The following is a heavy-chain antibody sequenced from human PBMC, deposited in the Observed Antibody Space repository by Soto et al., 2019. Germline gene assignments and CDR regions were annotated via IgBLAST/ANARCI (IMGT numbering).Heavy chain of an antibody. CDR2: VSAYSGNT. V-gene: IGHV1-18*04. Sequence: QVQLVQSGAEVKTPGASVKVSCKTSGYTFTSNGISWVRQAPGQGLEWMGWVSAYSGNTNYAQEFQGRVTMTTDTSTTTAYMERRSLTSDDTAVYYCARDRMHVFDSWGQGTLGTVSS. J-gene: IGHJ4*02. CDR3: ARDRMHVFDS. D-gene: IGHD2-15*01. CDR1: GYTFTSNG.